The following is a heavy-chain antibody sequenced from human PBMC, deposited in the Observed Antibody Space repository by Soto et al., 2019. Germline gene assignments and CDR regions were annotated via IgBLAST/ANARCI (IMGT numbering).Heavy chain of an antibody. J-gene: IGHJ6*02. V-gene: IGHV2-26*01. CDR3: ARILYSSSWYGKDYYYYGMDV. Sequence: QVTLKESGPVLVKPTETLTLTCTVSGFSLSNARMGVSWIRQPPGKALEWLANIFSNDEKSYSTSLKSRLTISKDTSKNQVVLTMTNMDPVDTATYYCARILYSSSWYGKDYYYYGMDVWGQGTTVTVSS. CDR2: IFSNDEK. D-gene: IGHD6-13*01. CDR1: GFSLSNARMG.